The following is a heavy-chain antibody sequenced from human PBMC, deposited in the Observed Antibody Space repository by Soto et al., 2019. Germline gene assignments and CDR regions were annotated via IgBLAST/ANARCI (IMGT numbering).Heavy chain of an antibody. J-gene: IGHJ4*02. Sequence: GGSLRLSXAASASGSTFSSYDMSWVRQAPGKGLEWVSAISGSGGSTYYANSVKGRFTISRDNSKNTLYLQMNSLRAEDTAVYYRATTAAGFDYWGQGTLVTVSS. D-gene: IGHD6-13*01. CDR3: ATTAAGFDY. CDR1: ASGSTFSSYD. V-gene: IGHV3-23*01. CDR2: ISGSGGST.